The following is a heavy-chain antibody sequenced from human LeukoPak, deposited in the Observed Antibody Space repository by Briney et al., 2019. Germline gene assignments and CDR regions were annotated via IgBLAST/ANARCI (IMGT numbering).Heavy chain of an antibody. Sequence: GGSLRLSCAASGFTFSSYAMHWVRQAPGKGLEYVSAISSNGGSTYYANSVKGRFTISRDNSKNTLYLQMGSLRAEDMAVYYCAREKREIPNLRYFDWLKRGGGAFDIWGQGTMVTVSS. CDR1: GFTFSSYA. CDR3: AREKREIPNLRYFDWLKRGGGAFDI. J-gene: IGHJ3*02. CDR2: ISSNGGST. V-gene: IGHV3-64*01. D-gene: IGHD3-9*01.